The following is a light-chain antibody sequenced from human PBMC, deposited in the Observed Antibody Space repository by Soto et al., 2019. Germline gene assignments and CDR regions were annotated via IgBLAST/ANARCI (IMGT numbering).Light chain of an antibody. V-gene: IGLV1-47*01. CDR2: KNN. Sequence: QSVLTQPPSASGTLGQRVSISCSGGSSNIGSHNVYWYQQLPGTAPKLLIFKNNQRPSGVPDRFSGSKSGTSASLAISGLRSEDEADYYCAAWDDSLSGRVFGTGTKLTVL. CDR1: SSNIGSHN. J-gene: IGLJ1*01. CDR3: AAWDDSLSGRV.